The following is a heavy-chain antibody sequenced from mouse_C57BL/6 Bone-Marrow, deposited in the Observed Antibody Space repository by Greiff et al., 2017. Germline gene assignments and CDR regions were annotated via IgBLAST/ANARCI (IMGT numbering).Heavy chain of an antibody. CDR2: IYPRSGNT. D-gene: IGHD2-4*01. CDR1: GYTFTSYG. CDR3: ARWAVYYDYYFDY. V-gene: IGHV1-81*01. J-gene: IGHJ2*01. Sequence: VMLVESGAELARPGASVKLSCKASGYTFTSYGISWVKQRTGQGLEWIGEIYPRSGNTYYNEKFKGKATLTADKSSSTAYMELRSLTSEDSAVYFCARWAVYYDYYFDYWGQGTTLTVSS.